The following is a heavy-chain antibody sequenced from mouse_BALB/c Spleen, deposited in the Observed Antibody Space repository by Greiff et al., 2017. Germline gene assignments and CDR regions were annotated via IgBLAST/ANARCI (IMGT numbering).Heavy chain of an antibody. J-gene: IGHJ2*01. Sequence: EVQRVESGAELVKPGASVKLSCTASGFNIKDTYMHWVKQRPEQGLEWIGRIDPANGNTKYDPKFQGKATITADTSSNTAYLQLSSLTSEDTAVYYCARSNSDYWGQGTTLTVSS. CDR1: GFNIKDTY. CDR2: IDPANGNT. CDR3: ARSNSDY. D-gene: IGHD2-5*01. V-gene: IGHV14-3*02.